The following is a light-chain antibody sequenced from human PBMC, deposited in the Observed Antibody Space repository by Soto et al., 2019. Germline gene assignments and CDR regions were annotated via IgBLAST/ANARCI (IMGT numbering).Light chain of an antibody. CDR1: RSNIGSSN. CDR2: VSD. CDR3: AVWDDSLKAYI. J-gene: IGLJ1*01. Sequence: QPVLTQPPSASGAPGQRVTISCSGSRSNIGSSNVNWFQQFPGTAPKLIITVSDQRPSGVPDRFSGSKSGTSGSLAISGLQSEDEADYYCAVWDDSLKAYIFGAGT. V-gene: IGLV1-44*01.